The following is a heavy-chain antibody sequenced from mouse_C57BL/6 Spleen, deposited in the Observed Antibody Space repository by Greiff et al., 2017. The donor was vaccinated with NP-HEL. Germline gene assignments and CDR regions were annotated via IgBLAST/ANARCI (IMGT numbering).Heavy chain of an antibody. J-gene: IGHJ4*01. CDR2: IDPEDGDT. Sequence: EVQLQQSGAELVRPGASVKLSCTASGFNIKDYYMHWVKQRPEQGLEWIGRIDPEDGDTEYAPKFQGKATMTADTSSNTAYLQLSSLTSEDTAVYYWTTWDSNYEYYAMDYWGQGTSVTVSS. D-gene: IGHD2-5*01. CDR1: GFNIKDYY. V-gene: IGHV14-1*01. CDR3: TTWDSNYEYYAMDY.